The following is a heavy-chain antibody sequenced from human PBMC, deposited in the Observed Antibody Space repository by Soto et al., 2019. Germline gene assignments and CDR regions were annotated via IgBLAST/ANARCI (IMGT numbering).Heavy chain of an antibody. Sequence: GASVKVSCKASGYTFTSYGISWVRQAPGQGLEWMGWISAYNGNTNYAQKLQGRVTMTTDTSTSTAYMELRSLRSDDTAVYYCARDCSSTSCYGPGYYYYGMDVWGQGTTVTVSS. J-gene: IGHJ6*02. CDR1: GYTFTSYG. CDR2: ISAYNGNT. D-gene: IGHD2-2*01. CDR3: ARDCSSTSCYGPGYYYYGMDV. V-gene: IGHV1-18*01.